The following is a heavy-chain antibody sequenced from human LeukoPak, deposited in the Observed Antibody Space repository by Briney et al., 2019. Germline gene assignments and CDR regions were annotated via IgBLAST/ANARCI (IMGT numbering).Heavy chain of an antibody. D-gene: IGHD2-15*01. V-gene: IGHV1-2*06. CDR3: ARVVAATYYFDY. J-gene: IGHJ4*02. CDR2: INPNSGGT. CDR1: GYTFTGYY. Sequence: ASVKVSCKASGYTFTGYYMHWVRQAPGQGLEWMGRINPNSGGTNYAQKFQGRVTMTRDTSISTAYMELSRLRSEDTAVYYCARVVAATYYFDYWGQGTLVTVSS.